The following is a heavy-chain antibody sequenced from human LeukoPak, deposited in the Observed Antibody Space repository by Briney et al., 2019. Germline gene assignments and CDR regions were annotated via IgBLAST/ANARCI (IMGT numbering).Heavy chain of an antibody. Sequence: PSETLSLTCTVSGGSISTINYYWDWIRQPPGKGLEWIGSIYCSGSTYYNPSLKSRVTISVDTSKNQFSLNLRFVTAADTAVYYCARREASWLPFDCWGQGTLVTVSS. D-gene: IGHD5-24*01. V-gene: IGHV4-39*01. CDR2: IYCSGST. J-gene: IGHJ4*02. CDR3: ARREASWLPFDC. CDR1: GGSISTINYY.